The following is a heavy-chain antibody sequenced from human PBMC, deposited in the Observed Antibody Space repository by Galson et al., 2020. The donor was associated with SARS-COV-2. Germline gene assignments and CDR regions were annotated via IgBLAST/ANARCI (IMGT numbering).Heavy chain of an antibody. CDR1: GFSFSGSA. J-gene: IGHJ4*02. V-gene: IGHV3-73*01. CDR3: HSDIGAVPEAGPIDF. Sequence: TGGSLRLSCAASGFSFSGSAMHWVRQASGKGLEWVGRIRTKTNSYATAYAASVKGRFTISRDDSENTVYLQMSSLKTEDTAVYYCHSDIGAVPEAGPIDFWGQGTLVTVSS. D-gene: IGHD2-2*01. CDR2: IRTKTNSYAT.